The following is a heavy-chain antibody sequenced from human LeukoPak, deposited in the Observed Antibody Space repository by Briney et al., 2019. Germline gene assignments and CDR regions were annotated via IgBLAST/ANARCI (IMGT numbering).Heavy chain of an antibody. CDR2: IIPIFGTA. D-gene: IGHD1-26*01. CDR1: GGTFSSYA. CDR3: AQRYREKGRNPALDY. J-gene: IGHJ4*02. Sequence: ASVKVSCKASGGTFSSYAISWVRQAPGQGLEWMGGIIPIFGTANYAQKFQGRVTITADESTSTAYMELSSLRSEDTAVYYCAQRYREKGRNPALDYWGQGTLVTVSS. V-gene: IGHV1-69*13.